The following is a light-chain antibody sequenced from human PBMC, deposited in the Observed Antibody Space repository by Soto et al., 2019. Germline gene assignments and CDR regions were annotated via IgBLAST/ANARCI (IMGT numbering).Light chain of an antibody. CDR2: GAS. CDR1: QTVSSN. Sequence: EIILTQSPDTLSLSPGGRGTLSCRASQTVSSNYLAWCQQRPGQAPRLLIYGASTRATGIPARFSGSGSGTEFTLTISSLQSEDFAVYYCQQYNNWPLTFGGGTKVDIK. J-gene: IGKJ4*01. V-gene: IGKV3-15*01. CDR3: QQYNNWPLT.